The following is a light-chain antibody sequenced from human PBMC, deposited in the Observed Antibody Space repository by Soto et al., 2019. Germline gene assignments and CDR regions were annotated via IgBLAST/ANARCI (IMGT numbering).Light chain of an antibody. CDR3: QQYNNWPWT. J-gene: IGKJ1*01. V-gene: IGKV3-15*01. CDR2: GAS. CDR1: QSVSSN. Sequence: EIVITQSPATLSLSPGERATLSCRASQSVSSNLAWYQQNPGQAPRLLIYGASTRATGVPARFSGSGSGTEFTLTISSLQSEDFAVYYCQQYNNWPWTFGQGTKVDIK.